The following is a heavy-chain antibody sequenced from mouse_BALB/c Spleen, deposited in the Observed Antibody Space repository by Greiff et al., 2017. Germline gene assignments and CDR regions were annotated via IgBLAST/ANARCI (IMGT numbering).Heavy chain of an antibody. V-gene: IGHV5-17*02. CDR1: GFTFSSFG. D-gene: IGHD4-1*01. J-gene: IGHJ3*01. Sequence: EVKLVESGGGLVQPGGSRKLSCAASGFTFSSFGMHWVRQAPEKGLEWVAYISSGSSTIYYADTVKGRFTISRDNPKNTLFLQMTSLRSEDTAMYYCARSDTGTAYWGQGTLVTVSA. CDR3: ARSDTGTAY. CDR2: ISSGSSTI.